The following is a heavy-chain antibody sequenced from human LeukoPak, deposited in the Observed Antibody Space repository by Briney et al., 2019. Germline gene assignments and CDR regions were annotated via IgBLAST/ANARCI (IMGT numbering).Heavy chain of an antibody. J-gene: IGHJ2*01. CDR1: GGSFSGYY. CDR2: INHSGST. CDR3: ARGSRIQLWLGYFDL. Sequence: PSETLSLTCAVYGGSFSGYYWSWIRQPPGKGLEWIGEINHSGSTNYNPSLKSRGTISVDTSKNQFSLKLSSVTAADTAVYYCARGSRIQLWLGYFDLWGRGTLVTVSS. V-gene: IGHV4-34*01. D-gene: IGHD5-18*01.